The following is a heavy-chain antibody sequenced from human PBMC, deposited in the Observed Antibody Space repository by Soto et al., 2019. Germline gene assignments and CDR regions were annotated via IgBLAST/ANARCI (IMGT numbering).Heavy chain of an antibody. CDR1: GFTFSSYG. Sequence: QVQLVESGGGVVQPGRSLRLSCAASGFTFSSYGMHWVRQAPGKGLEWVAVISYDGSNKYYADSVKGRFTISRDNSKNTLYLQMNSVRAEDTAVYYCAKDRVVVAATLTPHYYYYDGMDVWGQGTTVTVSS. D-gene: IGHD2-15*01. V-gene: IGHV3-30*18. CDR2: ISYDGSNK. J-gene: IGHJ6*02. CDR3: AKDRVVVAATLTPHYYYYDGMDV.